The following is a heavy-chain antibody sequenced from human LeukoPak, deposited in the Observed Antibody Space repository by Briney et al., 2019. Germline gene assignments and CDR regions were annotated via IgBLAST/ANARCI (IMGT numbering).Heavy chain of an antibody. V-gene: IGHV3-30*04. D-gene: IGHD6-13*01. J-gene: IGHJ4*02. CDR1: GFTFSSYA. Sequence: GRSLRLSCAASGFTFSSYAMHWVRQALGKGLEWVAVISYDGSNKYYADSVKGRFTISRDNSKNTLYLQMNSLRAEDTAVYYCARDRSSSSYSSSWSLQFDYWGQGTLVTVSS. CDR3: ARDRSSSSYSSSWSLQFDY. CDR2: ISYDGSNK.